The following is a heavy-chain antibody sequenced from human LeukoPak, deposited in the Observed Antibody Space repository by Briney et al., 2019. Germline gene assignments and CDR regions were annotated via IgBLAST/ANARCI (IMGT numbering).Heavy chain of an antibody. CDR2: IIPIFGTA. CDR1: GYILTELS. Sequence: SVKVSCKVSGYILTELSMHWVRQAPGQGLEWMGGIIPIFGTANYAQKFQGRVTITADKSTSTACMELSSLRSEDTAVYYCAKQGYSYGADYWGQGTLVTVSS. D-gene: IGHD5-18*01. J-gene: IGHJ4*02. V-gene: IGHV1-69*06. CDR3: AKQGYSYGADY.